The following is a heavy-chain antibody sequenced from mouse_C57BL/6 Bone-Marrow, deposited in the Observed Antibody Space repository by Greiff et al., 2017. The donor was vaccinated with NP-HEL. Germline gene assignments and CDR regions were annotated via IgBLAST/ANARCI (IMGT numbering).Heavy chain of an antibody. Sequence: QVQLQQSGAELARPGASVKLSCKASGCTFTSYGISWVKQRTGQGLEWIGEIYPRSGNTYYNEKFNGKATLTADKSSSTAYMELRSLTSEDSAVYFCARGVYYYGFAYWGQGTLVTVSA. CDR1: GCTFTSYG. V-gene: IGHV1-81*01. J-gene: IGHJ3*01. D-gene: IGHD1-1*01. CDR3: ARGVYYYGFAY. CDR2: IYPRSGNT.